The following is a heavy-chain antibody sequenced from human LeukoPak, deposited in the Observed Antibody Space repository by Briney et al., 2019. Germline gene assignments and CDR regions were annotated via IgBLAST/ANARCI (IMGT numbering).Heavy chain of an antibody. CDR2: IIPIFGTA. CDR1: GCTFSSYA. J-gene: IGHJ4*02. Sequence: SVKVSFKASGCTFSSYASSGVGQAPGQGLEWMGGIIPIFGTANYAQKFQGGVPITADESTSTAYMELSSLRSEDTAVYYCARGEQLWPGSPFDYWGQGTLVTVSS. V-gene: IGHV1-69*13. D-gene: IGHD5-18*01. CDR3: ARGEQLWPGSPFDY.